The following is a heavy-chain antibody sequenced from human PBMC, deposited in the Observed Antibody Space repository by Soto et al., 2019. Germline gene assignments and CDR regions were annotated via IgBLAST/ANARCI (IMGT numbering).Heavy chain of an antibody. J-gene: IGHJ4*02. V-gene: IGHV1-69*05. Sequence: SVKVSCKASGGTFSSYAISWVRQAPGQGLEWMGGIIPIFGTANYAQKFQGRFTISRDDSKNTLYLQMNSLKTEDTAVYYCTAAHYFGSGSYLYWGQGTLVTVSS. CDR2: IIPIFGTA. D-gene: IGHD3-10*01. CDR1: GGTFSSYA. CDR3: TAAHYFGSGSYLY.